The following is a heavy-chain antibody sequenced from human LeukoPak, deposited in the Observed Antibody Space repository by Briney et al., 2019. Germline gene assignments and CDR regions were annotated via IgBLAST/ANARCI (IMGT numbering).Heavy chain of an antibody. CDR3: ARGDGDFDY. CDR1: GFTFSSYS. V-gene: IGHV3-21*01. CDR2: ITSSTSFI. D-gene: IGHD2-21*01. J-gene: IGHJ4*02. Sequence: PGGSLRLSCAASGFTFSSYSMNWVRQAPGKGLEWVSSITSSTSFIYYADSAKGRFTVSRDNAKNSLYLQMNSLRAEDTAVYYCARGDGDFDYWGQGTLVTVSS.